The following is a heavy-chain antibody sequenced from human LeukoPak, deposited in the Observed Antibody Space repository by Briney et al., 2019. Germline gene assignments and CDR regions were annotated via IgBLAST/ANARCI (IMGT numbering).Heavy chain of an antibody. D-gene: IGHD2-8*01. J-gene: IGHJ5*02. Sequence: SETLSLTRRVSVGSLSSYNWSWIRQPPAEGLERIGYIYYNGNTNYSPSLKSRVTISLDTSKIQFSLKLTSVTAADTAVYYCARGGTYNGVLSFDPWGQGTLVTVCS. CDR2: IYYNGNT. CDR1: VGSLSSYN. CDR3: ARGGTYNGVLSFDP. V-gene: IGHV4-59*01.